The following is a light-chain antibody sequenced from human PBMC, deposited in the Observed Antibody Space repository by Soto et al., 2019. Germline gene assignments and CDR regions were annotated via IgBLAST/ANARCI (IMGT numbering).Light chain of an antibody. CDR2: ATS. CDR3: QQYSTSPPGVT. Sequence: EIVLTQSPGTLSLSPGERATLSCRASRSVSSNYLAWYQQKPGQAPRLLIGATSSRATGVSDRFSGSGSGTDFTLTISRLEPEDFAVYYCQQYSTSPPGVTFGGGTKVEIK. J-gene: IGKJ4*01. V-gene: IGKV3-20*01. CDR1: RSVSSNY.